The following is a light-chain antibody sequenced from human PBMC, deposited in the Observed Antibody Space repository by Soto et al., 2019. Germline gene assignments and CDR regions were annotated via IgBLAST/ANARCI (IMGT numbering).Light chain of an antibody. CDR3: QQYDDWIT. V-gene: IGKV3-15*01. CDR1: QSVKSN. J-gene: IGKJ5*01. Sequence: EIVMTQSPATLSVSPGERVTLSCRASQSVKSNLAWYQQKPGQAPRLLTYGASTRATGIPVRFSGSGSGTEFTLTISSLQSEDFAVYYCQQYDDWITFGQGTRLEIK. CDR2: GAS.